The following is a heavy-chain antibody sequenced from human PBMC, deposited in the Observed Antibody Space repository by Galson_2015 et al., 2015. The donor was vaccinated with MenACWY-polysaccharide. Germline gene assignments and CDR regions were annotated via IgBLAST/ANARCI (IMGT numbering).Heavy chain of an antibody. Sequence: SLRLSCAVSGFTFGNYWMTWVRQAPEKGLEWVANINEDEREKYHLDSVKGRFTISRDDAKNSLYLQMNSLRAEDTAVYYCARGVYSLDSWGQGTLVTVSS. J-gene: IGHJ4*02. D-gene: IGHD4-11*01. V-gene: IGHV3-7*01. CDR3: ARGVYSLDS. CDR1: GFTFGNYW. CDR2: INEDEREK.